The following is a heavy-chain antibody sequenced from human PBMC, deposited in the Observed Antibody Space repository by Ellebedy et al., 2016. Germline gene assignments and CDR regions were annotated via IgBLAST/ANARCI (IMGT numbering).Heavy chain of an antibody. Sequence: ASVKVSCKVSGYTLTELSMHWVRQAPGQGLEWMERIIPILGIANYAQKFKGRVTITADKSTSTAYMELSSLRSEDTAVYYCAREGGPAFLDLSDFQHWGQGTLVTVSS. V-gene: IGHV1-69*04. J-gene: IGHJ1*01. CDR1: GYTLTELS. CDR3: AREGGPAFLDLSDFQH. D-gene: IGHD3-16*01. CDR2: IIPILGIA.